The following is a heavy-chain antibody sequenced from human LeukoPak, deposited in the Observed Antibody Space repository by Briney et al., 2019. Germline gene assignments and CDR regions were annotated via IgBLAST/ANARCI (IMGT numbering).Heavy chain of an antibody. CDR1: GGSISSGSYY. CDR3: ARGPYIVVVPAANSWFDP. CDR2: IYTSGST. Sequence: SETLSLTRTVSGGSISSGSYYWSWIRQPAGKGLGWIGRIYTSGSTNYHPSLKSRVTISVDTSKNQFSLKLSSVTAADTAVYYCARGPYIVVVPAANSWFDPWGQGTLVTVSS. D-gene: IGHD2-2*01. J-gene: IGHJ5*02. V-gene: IGHV4-61*02.